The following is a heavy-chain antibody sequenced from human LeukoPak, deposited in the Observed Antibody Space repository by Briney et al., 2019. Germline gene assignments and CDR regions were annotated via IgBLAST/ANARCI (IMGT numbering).Heavy chain of an antibody. V-gene: IGHV1-2*02. J-gene: IGHJ4*02. D-gene: IGHD3-3*01. CDR3: ARDDSYDDLNSFDY. CDR1: GYTFTDYH. CDR2: IDPKSGVP. Sequence: GASVKVSCKTSGYTFTDYHMHWVRQAPGQGLEWMGWIDPKSGVPKYAQMFQGRIIMTRDTSLSTAYLELSGLWSDDTAVYYCARDDSYDDLNSFDYWGQGTLVTVSS.